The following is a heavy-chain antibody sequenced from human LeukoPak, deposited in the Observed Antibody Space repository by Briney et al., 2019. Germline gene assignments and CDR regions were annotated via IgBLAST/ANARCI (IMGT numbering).Heavy chain of an antibody. CDR2: ISHDATNE. D-gene: IGHD4-23*01. J-gene: IGHJ4*02. CDR1: GFIFSDYA. Sequence: GGSLRLSCVASGFIFSDYAMHWVRQAPGKGLEWMAIISHDATNEYHADSVKGRFTISRDNSKNTLYLQMNSPIPEDTAVYLCARDFGGLRWNYYFDYWGQGTLVTVSS. V-gene: IGHV3-30*04. CDR3: ARDFGGLRWNYYFDY.